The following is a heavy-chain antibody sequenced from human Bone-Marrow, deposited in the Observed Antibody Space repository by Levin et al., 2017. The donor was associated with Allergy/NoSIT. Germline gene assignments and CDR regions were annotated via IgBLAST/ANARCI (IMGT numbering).Heavy chain of an antibody. CDR2: IYWDDDE. Sequence: SGPTLVKPTQTLTLTCTFSGFSLNTNEVGVGWIRQPPGKALEWLALIYWDDDERYSPSLKNRLTITKDPSHNQVVLTMTNMDPVDTATYFCANRSCSGGTCSHVDYWGQGALVTVSS. V-gene: IGHV2-5*02. CDR1: GFSLNTNEVG. CDR3: ANRSCSGGTCSHVDY. J-gene: IGHJ4*02. D-gene: IGHD2-15*01.